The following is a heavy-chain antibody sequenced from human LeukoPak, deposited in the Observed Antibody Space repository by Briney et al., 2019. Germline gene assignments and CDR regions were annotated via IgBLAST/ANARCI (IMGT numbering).Heavy chain of an antibody. CDR2: ISSSSSYI. D-gene: IGHD1-1*01. V-gene: IGHV3-21*01. J-gene: IGHJ4*02. Sequence: PGGSLRLSCAASGFTFDDYAMHWVRQAPGKGLEWVSSISSSSSYIYYADSVKGRFTISRDNAKNSLYLQMNSLRAEDTAVYYCATSTGTTGYYFDYWGQGTLVTVSS. CDR1: GFTFDDYA. CDR3: ATSTGTTGYYFDY.